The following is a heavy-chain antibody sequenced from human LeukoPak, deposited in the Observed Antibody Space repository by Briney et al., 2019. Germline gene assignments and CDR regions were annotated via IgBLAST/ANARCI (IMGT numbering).Heavy chain of an antibody. D-gene: IGHD3-22*01. CDR2: MNPNSGNT. V-gene: IGHV1-8*03. CDR1: GYTFTSYD. Sequence: ASVKVSCKASGYTFTSYDINWVRQATGQGLEWMGWMNPNSGNTGYAQKFQGRVTITRNAPISTAYMELSSLRSEGTAVYDCAVGGYLPGYWGQGTLVTVCS. CDR3: AVGGYLPGY. J-gene: IGHJ4*02.